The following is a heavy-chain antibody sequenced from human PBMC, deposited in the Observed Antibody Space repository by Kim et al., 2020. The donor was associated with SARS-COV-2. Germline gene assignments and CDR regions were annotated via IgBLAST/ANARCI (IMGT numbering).Heavy chain of an antibody. Sequence: GGSLRLSCAASGFTFSSYGMHWVRQAPGKGLEWVAVIWYDGSNKYYADSVKGRFTISRDNSKNTLYLQMNSLRAEDTAVYYCARDLDAARRRLYGMDVWGQGATVTVSS. CDR1: GFTFSSYG. D-gene: IGHD6-6*01. CDR2: IWYDGSNK. V-gene: IGHV3-33*01. J-gene: IGHJ6*02. CDR3: ARDLDAARRRLYGMDV.